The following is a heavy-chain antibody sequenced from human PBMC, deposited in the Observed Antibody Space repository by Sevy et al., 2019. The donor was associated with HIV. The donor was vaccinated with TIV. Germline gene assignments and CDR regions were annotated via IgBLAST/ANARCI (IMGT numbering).Heavy chain of an antibody. CDR3: RTWRQQSVRDY. CDR2: IKAGGSEK. CDR1: GFTFSSYW. J-gene: IGHJ4*02. D-gene: IGHD5-18*01. Sequence: GGSLRLSCAASGFTFSSYWMTWVRQAPGKRPEWVADIKAGGSEKKYADSVKGRFTVSRDNAKNILYLQMNSLRVEDVSVYYCRTWRQQSVRDYWGQGTLVTVSS. V-gene: IGHV3-7*01.